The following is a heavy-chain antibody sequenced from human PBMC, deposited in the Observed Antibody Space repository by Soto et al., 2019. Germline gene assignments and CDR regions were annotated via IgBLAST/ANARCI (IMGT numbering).Heavy chain of an antibody. D-gene: IGHD4-17*01. CDR2: MNPNSGNT. Sequence: QVQLVQSGAEVRKTGDSVKVSCKASGYTFTSYDINWVRQATGQGLEWMGWMNPNSGNTGYAQKFQGRVTMTRNTSISTVYMELSSLRSDDTAVYYCARERSYGVDLWGRGTLVTVSS. CDR3: ARERSYGVDL. V-gene: IGHV1-8*01. J-gene: IGHJ2*01. CDR1: GYTFTSYD.